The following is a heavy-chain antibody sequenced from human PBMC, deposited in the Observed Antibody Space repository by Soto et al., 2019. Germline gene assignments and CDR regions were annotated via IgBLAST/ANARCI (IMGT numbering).Heavy chain of an antibody. V-gene: IGHV3-15*01. CDR1: GFTFSNAW. Sequence: GGSLRLSCVASGFTFSNAWMSWVRQAPGKGLEWVGRIKSKTDGGTTDYAAPVKGRFTISRDDSKNTLYLQMNSLKTEDSAVYYCTPSGSWYAFDIWGQGTMVTVSS. CDR2: IKSKTDGGTT. CDR3: TPSGSWYAFDI. D-gene: IGHD6-13*01. J-gene: IGHJ3*02.